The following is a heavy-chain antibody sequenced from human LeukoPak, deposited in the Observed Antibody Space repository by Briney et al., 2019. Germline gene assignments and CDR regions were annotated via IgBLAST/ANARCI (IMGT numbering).Heavy chain of an antibody. V-gene: IGHV1-18*01. J-gene: IGHJ4*02. CDR1: GYTFTNYG. CDR3: ARGDYSGTYYYFDF. CDR2: ISGYNAVT. Sequence: ASVKVSCKASGYTFTNYGISWVRQAPGQGLEWLGWISGYNAVTSYPQKIEGRGTMTTDTSTATAYMELRSLRPDDTAVYYCARGDYSGTYYYFDFWGQGTLVTVSS. D-gene: IGHD1-26*01.